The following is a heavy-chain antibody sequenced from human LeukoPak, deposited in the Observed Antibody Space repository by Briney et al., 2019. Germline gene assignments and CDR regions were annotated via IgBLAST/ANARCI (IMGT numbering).Heavy chain of an antibody. CDR1: GYTFANYW. J-gene: IGHJ4*01. D-gene: IGHD2-21*02. Sequence: GESLKISCKASGYTFANYWIGWVRQMPGKGLECMGIIYAGDSDTTYSPSFQGQVTISVDKSISTAYMQWSSLRASDSGMYYCVRHSPSEVTDDYWGQGTLVTVSS. CDR2: IYAGDSDT. CDR3: VRHSPSEVTDDY. V-gene: IGHV5-51*01.